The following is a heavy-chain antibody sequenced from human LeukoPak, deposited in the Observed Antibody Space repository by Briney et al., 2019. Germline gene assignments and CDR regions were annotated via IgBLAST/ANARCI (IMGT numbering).Heavy chain of an antibody. CDR3: ARGSYYYMDV. Sequence: SETLSLTCTVSGGSISSYFCSWIRQPPGKGLEWIGYIYNGGSTKYNPSLKSRVIISVDTSKNQFSLKLSSVTAADTAVYYCARGSYYYMDVWGKGTTVTVSS. V-gene: IGHV4-59*01. CDR1: GGSISSYF. CDR2: IYNGGST. J-gene: IGHJ6*03.